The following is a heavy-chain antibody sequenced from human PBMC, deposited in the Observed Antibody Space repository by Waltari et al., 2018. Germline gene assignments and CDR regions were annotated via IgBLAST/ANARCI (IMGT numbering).Heavy chain of an antibody. CDR2: ISGSGGST. CDR1: GFTFSSYA. CDR3: ACQLRFLEWPDAFDI. J-gene: IGHJ3*02. Sequence: EVQLLESGGGLVQPGGSLRLSCAASGFTFSSYAMSWFRQAPGKGLEWVSAISGSGGSTYYADSVKGRFTISRDNSKNTLYLQMNSLRAEDTAVYYCACQLRFLEWPDAFDIWGQGTMVTVSS. V-gene: IGHV3-23*01. D-gene: IGHD3-3*01.